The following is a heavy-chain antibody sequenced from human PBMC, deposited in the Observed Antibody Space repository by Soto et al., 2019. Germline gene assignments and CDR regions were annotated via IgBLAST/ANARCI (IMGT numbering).Heavy chain of an antibody. V-gene: IGHV3-30-3*01. CDR3: ARGLDSSGYPVDYYGMDV. CDR2: ISYDGSNK. CDR1: GFTFSSYA. Sequence: GGSLRLSCAASGFTFSSYAMHWVRQAPGKGLEWVAVISYDGSNKYYADSVKGRLTISRDNSKNTLYLQMNSLRAEDTAVYYCARGLDSSGYPVDYYGMDVWGQGTTVTVSS. J-gene: IGHJ6*02. D-gene: IGHD3-22*01.